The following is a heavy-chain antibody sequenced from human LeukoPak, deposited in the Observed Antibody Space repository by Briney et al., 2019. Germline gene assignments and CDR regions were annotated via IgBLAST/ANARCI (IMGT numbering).Heavy chain of an antibody. Sequence: PGGSLRLSCGASGFTFSSYWMSWASQAPGKGLEWVANIKQDGSEKYYVDSVKGRFTISRDNAKNSLYLQMNSLRAEDTAVYYCAREAGGSSHWGQGTLVTVSS. CDR2: IKQDGSEK. J-gene: IGHJ4*02. CDR1: GFTFSSYW. CDR3: AREAGGSSH. V-gene: IGHV3-7*01. D-gene: IGHD2-2*01.